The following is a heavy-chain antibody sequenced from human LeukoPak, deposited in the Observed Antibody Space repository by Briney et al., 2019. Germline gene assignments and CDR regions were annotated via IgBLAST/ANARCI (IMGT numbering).Heavy chain of an antibody. D-gene: IGHD3-10*01. CDR1: GFTLSSYN. Sequence: GGSLRLSCAASGFTLSSYNMKWVRQAPGKGLEWVSAISGSGGSTYYADSVKGRFTISRDNSKNTLYLQMNSLRAEDTAVYYCAKDLYGSGSGYFDYWGQRTLVTVSS. CDR3: AKDLYGSGSGYFDY. J-gene: IGHJ4*02. V-gene: IGHV3-23*01. CDR2: ISGSGGST.